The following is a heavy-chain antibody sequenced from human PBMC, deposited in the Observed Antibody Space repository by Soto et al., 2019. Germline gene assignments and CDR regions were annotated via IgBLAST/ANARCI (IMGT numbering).Heavy chain of an antibody. Sequence: ASVKVSCKASGYTFTAFYMNWVRQAPGQGLEWMGWVNPNTGLTKYAQKFRDRVTMTRDTSINTAYMELSGLTSDDTAVYYCTTLRLDPWGQGTLVTVSS. V-gene: IGHV1-2*02. CDR3: TTLRLDP. J-gene: IGHJ5*02. CDR2: VNPNTGLT. CDR1: GYTFTAFY. D-gene: IGHD6-25*01.